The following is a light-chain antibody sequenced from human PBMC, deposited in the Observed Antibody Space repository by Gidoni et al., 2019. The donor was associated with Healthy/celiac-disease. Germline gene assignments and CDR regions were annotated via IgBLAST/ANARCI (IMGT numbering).Light chain of an antibody. CDR3: QQYNSYPLT. V-gene: IGKV1-5*01. Sequence: DIQMTQSPSTLSASVVDRVTITCRASQSISSWLAWYQQKPGKAPKLLIYDASSLESGVPSRFSGSGSGTELTLTISSLQPDDFATYYCQQYNSYPLTFGGGTKVEIK. CDR2: DAS. J-gene: IGKJ4*01. CDR1: QSISSW.